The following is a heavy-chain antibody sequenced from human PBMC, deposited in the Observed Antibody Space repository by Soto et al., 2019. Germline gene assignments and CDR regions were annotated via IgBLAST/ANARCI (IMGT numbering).Heavy chain of an antibody. V-gene: IGHV1-3*04. CDR3: ARGIATGQLDP. CDR1: GYTFTRYT. CDR2: INTDNGNT. J-gene: IGHJ5*02. Sequence: QVQLVQSGAEVKKPGASVKISCKASGYTFTRYTMNWVRQAPGQRLEWMGWINTDNGNTKSSQKFQDRVIITRDASASTAYMDLSSLRSEDTAVYDCARGIATGQLDPWGQGTLVTVSS. D-gene: IGHD2-15*01.